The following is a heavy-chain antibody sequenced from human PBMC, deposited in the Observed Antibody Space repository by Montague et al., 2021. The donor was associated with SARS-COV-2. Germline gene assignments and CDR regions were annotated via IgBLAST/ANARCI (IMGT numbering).Heavy chain of an antibody. Sequence: SETLSLTCTVSGGSISPFDWSWIRQSPERGLEWIGTIYYSGTANYNPSLMGRLAMSLQTSQKQLSLEMRSVAAADTAVYYCARMSMHYVDTFNSRRGGLDVWGQGTTVIVSS. CDR2: IYYSGTA. CDR3: ARMSMHYVDTFNSRRGGLDV. CDR1: GGSISPFD. D-gene: IGHD3-16*01. V-gene: IGHV4-59*01. J-gene: IGHJ6*02.